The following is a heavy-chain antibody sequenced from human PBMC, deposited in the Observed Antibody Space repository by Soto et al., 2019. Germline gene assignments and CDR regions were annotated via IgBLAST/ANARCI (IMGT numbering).Heavy chain of an antibody. CDR2: IYYSGTT. Sequence: QVQLQESGPGLVKPSETLSLTCTVSGGSFSSGSVYWSWIRQPPGKGLEWIGYIYYSGTTNYNPLLKSRVTISVETSKCQFSLRLNSVTAADTAVYYCARDERVGVPVGGYYYYGMDVWGQGTTVTVSS. CDR3: ARDERVGVPVGGYYYYGMDV. V-gene: IGHV4-61*01. D-gene: IGHD2-2*01. CDR1: GGSFSSGSVY. J-gene: IGHJ6*02.